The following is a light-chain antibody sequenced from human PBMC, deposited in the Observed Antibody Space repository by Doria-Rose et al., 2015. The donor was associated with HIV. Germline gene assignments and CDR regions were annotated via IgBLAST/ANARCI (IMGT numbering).Light chain of an antibody. CDR1: QSLLYTSKNY. Sequence: TQSPESLGMSLGERATLNCKSNQSLLYTSKNYLAWYQHKPGQPPILLIYWASTRQSGIPARFSGSGSGTDFTLTISSLEAEDVAVYYCQQYYDTPSFGPGTTVDIK. V-gene: IGKV4-1*01. CDR3: QQYYDTPS. CDR2: WAS. J-gene: IGKJ3*01.